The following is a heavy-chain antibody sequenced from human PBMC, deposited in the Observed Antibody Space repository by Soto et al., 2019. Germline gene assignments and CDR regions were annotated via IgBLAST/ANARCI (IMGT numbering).Heavy chain of an antibody. CDR1: GYTFTSYD. J-gene: IGHJ4*02. V-gene: IGHV1-8*01. CDR2: MNPNSGNT. Sequence: QVQLVQSGAEVKKPGASVKVSCKASGYTFTSYDINWVRQAPGQALDWMGWMNPNSGNTGYAQNFQGRLTMTRNTSISTAYMELSSLRSEDTARSYCASQARWGQGTLVTVSS. CDR3: ASQAR.